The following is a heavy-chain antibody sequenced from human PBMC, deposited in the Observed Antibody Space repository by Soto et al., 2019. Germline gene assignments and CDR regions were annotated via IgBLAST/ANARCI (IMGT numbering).Heavy chain of an antibody. D-gene: IGHD4-17*01. V-gene: IGHV4-34*01. CDR3: ARSWGGYGGNPEEIDY. CDR2: INHSGST. J-gene: IGHJ4*02. CDR1: GGSFSGYY. Sequence: QVQLQQWGAGLLKPSETLSLTCAVYGGSFSGYYWSWIRQPPGKGLEWIGEINHSGSTNYNPSLKSRVTISVDTSKNQFSLKLSSVTAADTAVYYCARSWGGYGGNPEEIDYWGQGTLVTVSS.